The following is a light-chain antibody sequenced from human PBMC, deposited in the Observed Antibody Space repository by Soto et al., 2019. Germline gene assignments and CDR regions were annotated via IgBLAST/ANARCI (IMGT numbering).Light chain of an antibody. V-gene: IGKV3-15*01. CDR2: DAS. CDR3: QQYNTWPLT. J-gene: IGKJ3*01. CDR1: QSVSSN. Sequence: EAVMTQSPATLSVSPGERPTLSCRASQSVSSNLAWYQQKPGQAPRLLIYDASTRATGIPARFSGSGSGTEFTLPISSLQSEDFAVYYCQQYNTWPLTFGPGNKVDLK.